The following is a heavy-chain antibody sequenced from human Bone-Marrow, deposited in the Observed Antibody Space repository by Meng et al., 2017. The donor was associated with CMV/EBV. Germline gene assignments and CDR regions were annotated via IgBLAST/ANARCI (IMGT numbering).Heavy chain of an antibody. Sequence: GGSLRLSCAASGFTFITYSMNWVRQAPGKGLEWVSSISSSSTYIYYADSVKGRFTISRDNAKNSLYLQMNSLRVEDTAVYYCARLIAALKRSMDVWGQGTTVTVSS. CDR3: ARLIAALKRSMDV. CDR1: GFTFITYS. J-gene: IGHJ6*02. V-gene: IGHV3-21*06. CDR2: ISSSSTYI. D-gene: IGHD6-6*01.